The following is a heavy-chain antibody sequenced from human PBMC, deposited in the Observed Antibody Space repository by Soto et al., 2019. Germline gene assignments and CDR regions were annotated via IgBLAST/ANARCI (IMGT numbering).Heavy chain of an antibody. J-gene: IGHJ5*02. CDR2: IYHSGST. Sequence: SETLSLTCAVSGGSISSGGYSWSWIRQPPGKGLEWIGYIYHSGSTYYNPSLKSRVTISVDTSKNQFSLKLSSVTAADTAVYYCARENYSSGVNWFDPWGQGTLVTVSS. CDR1: GGSISSGGYS. V-gene: IGHV4-30-2*01. D-gene: IGHD6-19*01. CDR3: ARENYSSGVNWFDP.